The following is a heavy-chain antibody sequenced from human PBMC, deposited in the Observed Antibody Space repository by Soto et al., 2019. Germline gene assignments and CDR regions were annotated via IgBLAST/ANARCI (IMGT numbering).Heavy chain of an antibody. CDR3: AREGARGNFDY. Sequence: QVQLQESGPGLVKPSQTLSLTCTVSGGSISSGGYYWSWIRQHPGKGLEWIGYIYYSGSTYSNPSLKRRVTISVDTSKNQFALKLSSVTAADTAVYYCAREGARGNFDYWGQGTLVTVSS. CDR2: IYYSGST. V-gene: IGHV4-31*03. D-gene: IGHD3-16*01. J-gene: IGHJ4*02. CDR1: GGSISSGGYY.